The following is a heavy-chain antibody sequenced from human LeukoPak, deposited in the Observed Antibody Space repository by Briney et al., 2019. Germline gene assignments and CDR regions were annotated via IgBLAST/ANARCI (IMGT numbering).Heavy chain of an antibody. CDR3: ARGSGYTSGHFEY. CDR1: GFSFSAYY. CDR2: ISGSGSST. J-gene: IGHJ4*02. Sequence: GGSLRLSCAASGFSFSAYYMSWIRQAPGKGPEWIAHISGSGSSTYYADSVKGRFTISRDNAKDSLDLQMNSLRADDTAVYYCARGSGYTSGHFEYWGQGTLVTVSS. V-gene: IGHV3-11*01. D-gene: IGHD5-12*01.